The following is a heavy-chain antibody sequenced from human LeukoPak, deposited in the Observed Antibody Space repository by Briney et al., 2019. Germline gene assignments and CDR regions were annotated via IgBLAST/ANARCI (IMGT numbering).Heavy chain of an antibody. Sequence: SGGSLRLSCAASGFTFSSYAMSWVRQAPGKGLEWVSAISGSGGSTYYADSVKGRFTISRDNSENTLYLQMNSLRAEDTAVYYCAKGGSGRNYYYYYMDVWGKGTTVTVSS. CDR3: AKGGSGRNYYYYYMDV. CDR2: ISGSGGST. V-gene: IGHV3-23*01. D-gene: IGHD1-26*01. CDR1: GFTFSSYA. J-gene: IGHJ6*03.